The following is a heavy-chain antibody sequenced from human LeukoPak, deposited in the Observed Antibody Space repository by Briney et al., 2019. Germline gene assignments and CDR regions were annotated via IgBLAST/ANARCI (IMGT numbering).Heavy chain of an antibody. CDR3: ARADRRGYSYGYYYYYGMDV. J-gene: IGHJ6*02. CDR2: INPNSGGT. CDR1: GYTFTGYY. Sequence: ASVKVSCTASGYTFTGYYMHWVRQAPGQGLEWMGRINPNSGGTNYAQKFQGRVTMTRDTSISTAYMELSRLRSDDTAVYYCARADRRGYSYGYYYYYGMDVWGQGTTVTVSS. V-gene: IGHV1-2*06. D-gene: IGHD5-18*01.